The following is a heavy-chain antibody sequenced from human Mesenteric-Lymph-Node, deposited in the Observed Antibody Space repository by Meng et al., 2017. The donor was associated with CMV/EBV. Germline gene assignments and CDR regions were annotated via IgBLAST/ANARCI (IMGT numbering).Heavy chain of an antibody. V-gene: IGHV4-61*01. CDR1: GGSVSSGRYY. J-gene: IGHJ4*02. CDR3: ARATERPNYFDY. CDR2: IYYSGST. D-gene: IGHD1-1*01. Sequence: CTGSGGSVSSGRYYWSWIRQPPGKGLEWIGYIYYSGSTNYNPSLKSRVTISVDTSKNQFSLKLSSVTAADTAVYYCARATERPNYFDYWGQGTLVTVSS.